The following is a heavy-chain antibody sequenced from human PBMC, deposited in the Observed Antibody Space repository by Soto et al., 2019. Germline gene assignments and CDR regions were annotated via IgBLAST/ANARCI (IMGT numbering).Heavy chain of an antibody. CDR1: AYTFTRYG. V-gene: IGHV1-18*01. J-gene: IGHJ6*02. CDR2: VNSSNGNA. Sequence: ASVKVSCKASAYTFTRYGVNWVRQAPGQGLEWMGWVNSSNGNAEYAQNLQGRVTMTIDTSTSTAYMELRSLRSDDTAVYYCARGGPTSADHYYGMDVWGQGTTVTVSS. D-gene: IGHD3-10*01. CDR3: ARGGPTSADHYYGMDV.